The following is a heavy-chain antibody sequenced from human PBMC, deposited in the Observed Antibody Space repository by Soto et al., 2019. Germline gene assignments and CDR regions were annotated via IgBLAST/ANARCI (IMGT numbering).Heavy chain of an antibody. CDR3: ARDRGVAPPVAGNTHYYYYMDV. D-gene: IGHD6-19*01. CDR1: GYSFTNYG. V-gene: IGHV1-18*01. Sequence: ASVKVSCKASGYSFTNYGITWVRQAPGQGFEWMGWISAYNGDTNYAQKPQGRVTMTTDASTSTAYLELRSLRSDDTAVYYCARDRGVAPPVAGNTHYYYYMDVWGKGTTVTVSS. CDR2: ISAYNGDT. J-gene: IGHJ6*03.